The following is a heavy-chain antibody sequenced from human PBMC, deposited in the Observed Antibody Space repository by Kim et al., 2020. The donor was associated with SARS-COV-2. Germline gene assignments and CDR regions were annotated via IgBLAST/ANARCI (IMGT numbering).Heavy chain of an antibody. D-gene: IGHD3-10*01. Sequence: AQKLQGRVTRTTDTSTSTAYMGLRSLRSDDTAVYYCARDRGGYYYGMDVWGQGTTVTVSS. V-gene: IGHV1-18*01. CDR3: ARDRGGYYYGMDV. J-gene: IGHJ6*02.